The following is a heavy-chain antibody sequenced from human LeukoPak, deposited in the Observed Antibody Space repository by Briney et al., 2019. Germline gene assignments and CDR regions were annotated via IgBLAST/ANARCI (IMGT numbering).Heavy chain of an antibody. CDR2: IIPIFGTA. CDR1: GGTFSSYA. Sequence: SVKVSCKASGGTFSSYAISWVRQAPGQGLEWMGGIIPIFGTANHAQKFQGRVTITADESTSTAYMELSSLRSEDTAVYYCATKPHKAARRYGGYYYYMDVWGKGTTVTVSS. CDR3: ATKPHKAARRYGGYYYYMDV. J-gene: IGHJ6*03. D-gene: IGHD2-15*01. V-gene: IGHV1-69*13.